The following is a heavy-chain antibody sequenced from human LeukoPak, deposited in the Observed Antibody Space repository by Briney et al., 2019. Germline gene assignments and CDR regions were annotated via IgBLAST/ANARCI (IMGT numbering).Heavy chain of an antibody. V-gene: IGHV3-9*01. CDR3: AKDIEAAAAGTRFQH. J-gene: IGHJ1*01. CDR2: ISWNSGSI. Sequence: GGSLRLSCAASGFTFDDYAMHWVRQAPGKGLEWVSGISWNSGSIGYADSVKGRFTISRDNAKNSLYLQMNSLRAEDTALYYCAKDIEAAAAGTRFQHWGQGTLVTVSS. CDR1: GFTFDDYA. D-gene: IGHD6-13*01.